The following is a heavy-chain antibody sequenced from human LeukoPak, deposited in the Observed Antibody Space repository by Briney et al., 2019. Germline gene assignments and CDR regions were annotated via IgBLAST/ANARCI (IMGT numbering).Heavy chain of an antibody. CDR2: IYYSGST. D-gene: IGHD5-18*01. J-gene: IGHJ5*02. V-gene: IGHV4-59*01. CDR3: ARGRSGYSYGYFDP. CDR1: GGSISSYY. Sequence: SETLSLTCTVSGGSISSYYWSWIRQPPGKGLEWIGYIYYSGSTNYNPSLKSRVTISVDTSKNQFSLKLSSVTAADTAVYYCARGRSGYSYGYFDPWGQGNLVTVSS.